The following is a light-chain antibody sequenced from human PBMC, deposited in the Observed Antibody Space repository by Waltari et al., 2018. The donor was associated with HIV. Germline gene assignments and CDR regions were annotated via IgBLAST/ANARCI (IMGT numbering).Light chain of an antibody. CDR2: GAS. Sequence: ETVMTQSPATLSVSPGERATLSCRASQSVSGNLAWYQQKPGQAPRLLIYGASTRATGIQARFSGGGSGTEFTLTISSLQSEDVAVYYCQHYNNTFGQGTKVEIK. CDR3: QHYNNT. CDR1: QSVSGN. J-gene: IGKJ2*01. V-gene: IGKV3-15*01.